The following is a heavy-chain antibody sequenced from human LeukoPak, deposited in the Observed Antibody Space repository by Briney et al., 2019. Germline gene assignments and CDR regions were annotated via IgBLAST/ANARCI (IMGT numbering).Heavy chain of an antibody. D-gene: IGHD3-10*01. V-gene: IGHV3-15*01. J-gene: IGHJ4*02. CDR3: TTRGY. CDR2: VKGRTDGGTK. Sequence: PGWSLRLSCAASGFTFRNAWMSWVRQAPGKGLEWVGRVKGRTDGGTKEYAAPVKGRFTISRDDSRSTVYLQMNSLRSDDTALYYCTTRGYWGQGTLVTVSS. CDR1: GFTFRNAW.